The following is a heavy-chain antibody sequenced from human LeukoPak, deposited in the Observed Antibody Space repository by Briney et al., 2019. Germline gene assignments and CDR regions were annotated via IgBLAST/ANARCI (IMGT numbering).Heavy chain of an antibody. V-gene: IGHV3-33*06. CDR3: AKSEWELIHLFDY. CDR2: IWYDGSNK. J-gene: IGHJ4*02. CDR1: GFTFSSYG. D-gene: IGHD1-26*01. Sequence: GGSLRLSCAASGFTFSSYGMHWVRQAPGKGLEWVAVIWYDGSNKYYADSVKGRFTISRDNSKNTLYLQMNSLRAEDTAVYYCAKSEWELIHLFDYWGQGTLVTVPS.